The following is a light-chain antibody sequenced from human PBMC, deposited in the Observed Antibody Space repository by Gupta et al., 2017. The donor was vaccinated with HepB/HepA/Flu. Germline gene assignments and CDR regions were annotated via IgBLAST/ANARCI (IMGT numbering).Light chain of an antibody. V-gene: IGLV2-11*01. CDR2: DVF. CDR1: SGDVESYNF. J-gene: IGLJ2*01. CDR3: CSYAGSNTVV. Sequence: QSALTQPRSVSGSPGQSVTISCTGTSGDVESYNFVSWYRLHPGKPPKLLIYDVFKRPSGVPDRFSGSKSGTTASLTISGLQTEDEADYHCCSYAGSNTVVFGGGTTLTIL.